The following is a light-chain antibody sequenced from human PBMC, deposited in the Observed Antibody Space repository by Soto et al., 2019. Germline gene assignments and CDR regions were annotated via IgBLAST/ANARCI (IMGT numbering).Light chain of an antibody. CDR1: QGISSY. CDR2: AAS. CDR3: QQYYSYPPFT. Sequence: AIRMTQSPSSLSASTGDRVTITCRASQGISSYLAWYQQKPGKAPKLLIYAASTVQSGVPSRFSGSGSGTDFTLTISCLQSEDFATYYCQQYYSYPPFTFGPGTKVDIK. J-gene: IGKJ3*01. V-gene: IGKV1-8*01.